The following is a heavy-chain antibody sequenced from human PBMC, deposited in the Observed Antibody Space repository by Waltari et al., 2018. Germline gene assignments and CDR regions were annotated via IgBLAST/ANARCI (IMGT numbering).Heavy chain of an antibody. Sequence: QVQLVQSGAEVKKPGSSVKVSCKASGGHLTELYMHWVRQAPGKGLEWMGGFDPEDGETIYAQKFQGRVTMTEDTSTDTAYMELSSLRSEDTAVYYCATRVVPAAPYNWFDPWGQGTLVTVSS. D-gene: IGHD2-2*01. CDR3: ATRVVPAAPYNWFDP. J-gene: IGHJ5*02. CDR2: FDPEDGET. CDR1: GGHLTELY. V-gene: IGHV1-24*01.